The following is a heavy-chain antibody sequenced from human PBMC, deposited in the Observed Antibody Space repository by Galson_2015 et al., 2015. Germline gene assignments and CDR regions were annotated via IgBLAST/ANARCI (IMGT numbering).Heavy chain of an antibody. V-gene: IGHV3-13*04. D-gene: IGHD4-17*01. Sequence: SLRLSCAASGFTFSSNAMHWVRQATGKGLEWVSTIGSGGDTYYPGSVEGRFTISRENAKNSLYLQMNSLRAGDTAVYYCVASLYGDYDAYWGQGTLVTVSS. J-gene: IGHJ4*02. CDR3: VASLYGDYDAY. CDR1: GFTFSSNA. CDR2: IGSGGDT.